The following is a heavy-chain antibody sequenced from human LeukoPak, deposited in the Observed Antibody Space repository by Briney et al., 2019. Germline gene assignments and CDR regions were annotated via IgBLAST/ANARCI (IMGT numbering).Heavy chain of an antibody. Sequence: SETLSLTCTVSGGSISSGGHYWSWIRQHPGMGLEWIGYIFYGGSTYYNPSLKSRVTISVDTSKNQFSLGLNSVTAADTAVYYCARAVSSSTCHSFEYWGQGTLVTVPS. CDR3: ARAVSSSTCHSFEY. CDR2: IFYGGST. J-gene: IGHJ4*02. V-gene: IGHV4-31*03. CDR1: GGSISSGGHY. D-gene: IGHD2-2*01.